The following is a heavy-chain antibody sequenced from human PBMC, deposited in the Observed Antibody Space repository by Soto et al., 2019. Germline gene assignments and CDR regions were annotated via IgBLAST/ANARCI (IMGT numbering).Heavy chain of an antibody. V-gene: IGHV1-8*01. Sequence: QVQLVQSGAEVKKPGASVKVSCKASGYTFTSYDINWVRQATGQGLEWMGWMNPNSGNTGYAQKFQGRVTMTRDTSISTAYMELSRLRSDDTAVYYCANLAGYGDRSDYWGQGTLVTVSS. CDR1: GYTFTSYD. J-gene: IGHJ4*02. CDR2: MNPNSGNT. D-gene: IGHD4-17*01. CDR3: ANLAGYGDRSDY.